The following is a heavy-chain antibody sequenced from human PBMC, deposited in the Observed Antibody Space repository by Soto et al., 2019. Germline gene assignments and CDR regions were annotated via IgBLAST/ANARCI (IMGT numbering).Heavy chain of an antibody. Sequence: EVQLVESGGGLVKPGGSLRLSCAASGFTFNTYDMNWVRQAPGKGLEWVSSITTSSAYIYYADSLKGRITISRDNAENSLFLQMNSLRAEDTAGYDWVRSGTARLLRHSWFDTWGQGTLVTVSS. D-gene: IGHD2-21*01. CDR3: VRSGTARLLRHSWFDT. J-gene: IGHJ5*02. CDR1: GFTFNTYD. CDR2: ITTSSAYI. V-gene: IGHV3-21*01.